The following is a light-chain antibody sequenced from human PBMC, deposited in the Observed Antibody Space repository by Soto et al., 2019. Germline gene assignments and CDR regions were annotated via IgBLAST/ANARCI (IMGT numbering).Light chain of an antibody. CDR3: QHYGSSPPEFT. Sequence: LTQSPSSLSASVGDRVTITCRASQSVSSNYLAWYQQRPGQAPRLLIFGASYRAAGIPDRFSGSGSGTDFILTISRLEPEDFAVYYCQHYGSSPPEFTFGPGTKVDSK. CDR2: GAS. J-gene: IGKJ3*01. CDR1: QSVSSNY. V-gene: IGKV3-20*01.